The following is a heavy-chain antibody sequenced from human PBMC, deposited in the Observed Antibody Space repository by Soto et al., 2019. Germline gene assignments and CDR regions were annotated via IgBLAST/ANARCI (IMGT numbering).Heavy chain of an antibody. CDR1: GYTFTSYY. CDR3: ARDLGAVAGTEVVDY. CDR2: INPSGGST. D-gene: IGHD6-19*01. J-gene: IGHJ4*02. V-gene: IGHV1-46*01. Sequence: QVQLVQSGAEVKKPGASVKVSCKASGYTFTSYYMHWVRQAPGQGLECMGIINPSGGSTSYAQKFQGRVTMTRDTSTSTVYMELSSLRSEDTAVHYCARDLGAVAGTEVVDYWGQGTLVTVSS.